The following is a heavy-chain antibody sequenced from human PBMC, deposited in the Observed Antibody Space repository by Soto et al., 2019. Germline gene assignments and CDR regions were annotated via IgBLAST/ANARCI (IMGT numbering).Heavy chain of an antibody. V-gene: IGHV3-23*01. CDR2: ISGSGGST. Sequence: GGSLRLSCAASGFTFNGDAMSWVRQAPGKGLEWVSTISGSGGSTYYADSVKGRFTISRDNSKNTLYLQMNSLRAEDTAVYYCAKLLWFGELFLADYWGQGTLVTVSS. CDR1: GFTFNGDA. CDR3: AKLLWFGELFLADY. J-gene: IGHJ4*02. D-gene: IGHD3-10*01.